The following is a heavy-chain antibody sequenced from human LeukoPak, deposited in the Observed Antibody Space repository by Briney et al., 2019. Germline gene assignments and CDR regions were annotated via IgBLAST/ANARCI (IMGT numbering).Heavy chain of an antibody. J-gene: IGHJ1*01. CDR3: ATYSSLNRREFQY. CDR2: MNQDGSEK. Sequence: GGSLRLSCAASGFTISSYSMNWVRQAPGRGLEWVANMNQDGSEKYYVDSVRGRFTISRDNAANSLYLQMNSLRAEDTAVYYCATYSSLNRREFQYWGQGTLLTVSS. D-gene: IGHD3-22*01. V-gene: IGHV3-7*01. CDR1: GFTISSYS.